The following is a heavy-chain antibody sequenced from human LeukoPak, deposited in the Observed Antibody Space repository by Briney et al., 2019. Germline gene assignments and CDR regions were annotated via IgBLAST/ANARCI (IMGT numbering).Heavy chain of an antibody. J-gene: IGHJ4*02. V-gene: IGHV3-9*03. Sequence: GRSLRLSCAASGFTFDDYAMHWVRQAPGKGLEWVTGISWNSGSIGYADSVKGRFTISRDNAKNSLYLQMNSLRAEDMALYYCAKGAYLSGWLPYYFDYWGQRTLVTVSS. CDR2: ISWNSGSI. D-gene: IGHD6-19*01. CDR1: GFTFDDYA. CDR3: AKGAYLSGWLPYYFDY.